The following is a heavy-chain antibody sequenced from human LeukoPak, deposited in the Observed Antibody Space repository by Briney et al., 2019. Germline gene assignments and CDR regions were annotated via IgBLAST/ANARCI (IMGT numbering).Heavy chain of an antibody. Sequence: PSQTLSLTCTVSGGSISSGSYYWSWIRQPAGKGLEWIGRIYTSGSTNYNPSLKSRVTISVDTSKNQFSLKLSSVTAADTAVYYCARDRNYDSSGYYYVPHFDYWGQGTLVTVSS. V-gene: IGHV4-61*02. J-gene: IGHJ4*02. CDR2: IYTSGST. CDR3: ARDRNYDSSGYYYVPHFDY. D-gene: IGHD3-22*01. CDR1: GGSISSGSYY.